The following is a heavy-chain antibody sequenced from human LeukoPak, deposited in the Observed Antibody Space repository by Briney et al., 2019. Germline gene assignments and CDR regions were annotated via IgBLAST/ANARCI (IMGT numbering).Heavy chain of an antibody. J-gene: IGHJ6*04. V-gene: IGHV3-30*18. Sequence: PGRSPRLSCAASGFTFSSYGMHWVRQAPGKGLEWVAVISYDGSNKYYADSVKGRFTISRDNSKNTLYLQMNSLRAEDTAVYYCAKDRGARYSSSWSQNYYYYYGMDVWGKGTTVTVSS. D-gene: IGHD6-13*01. CDR1: GFTFSSYG. CDR2: ISYDGSNK. CDR3: AKDRGARYSSSWSQNYYYYYGMDV.